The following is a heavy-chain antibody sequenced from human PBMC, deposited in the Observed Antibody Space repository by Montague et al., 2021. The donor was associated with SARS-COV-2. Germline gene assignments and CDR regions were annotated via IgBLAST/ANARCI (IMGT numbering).Heavy chain of an antibody. D-gene: IGHD6-6*01. V-gene: IGHV2-5*02. CDR3: AHRLPAVAAFDY. CDR2: IYWDDDK. J-gene: IGHJ4*02. CDR1: GFSLSTRTVG. Sequence: PPLVKPTQTLTLTCTFSGFSLSTRTVGVGWIRQPPGKALEWLALIYWDDDKCYSPSLKSRLTITKVTSKNQVVLTMTNMDPVDTATYYCAHRLPAVAAFDYWGQGTLVTVSS.